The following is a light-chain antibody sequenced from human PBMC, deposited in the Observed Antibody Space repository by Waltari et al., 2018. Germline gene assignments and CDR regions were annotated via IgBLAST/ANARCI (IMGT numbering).Light chain of an antibody. J-gene: IGKJ4*01. CDR3: QQFELLPLT. CDR1: QDISNF. CDR2: DDS. V-gene: IGKV1-33*01. Sequence: DIQMTQSPSSLSASVGDRVTITCRSSQDISNFINWYQQKPGKAPKRLIFDDSRLQPGVPSRFRGSGSGTDFSFVISSLQSEDVGTYYCQQFELLPLTFGGGTKVEIK.